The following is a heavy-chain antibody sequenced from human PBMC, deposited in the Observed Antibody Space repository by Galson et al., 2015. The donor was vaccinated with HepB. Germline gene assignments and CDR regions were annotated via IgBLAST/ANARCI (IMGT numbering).Heavy chain of an antibody. CDR3: ARALRIFGVVKDYYYYYMDV. D-gene: IGHD3-3*01. CDR2: INPSGGST. CDR1: GYTFTSYY. V-gene: IGHV1-46*03. J-gene: IGHJ6*03. Sequence: SVKVSCKASGYTFTSYYMHWVRQAPGQGLEWMGIINPSGGSTSYAQKFQGRVTMTRDTSTSTVYMELSSLRSEDTAVYYRARALRIFGVVKDYYYYYMDVWGKGTTVTVSS.